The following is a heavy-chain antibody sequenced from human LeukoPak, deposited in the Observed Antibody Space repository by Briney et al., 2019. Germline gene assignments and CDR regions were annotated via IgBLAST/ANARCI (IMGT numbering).Heavy chain of an antibody. CDR3: ARRFWSGYYFYFDY. CDR2: IYHSGST. Sequence: SETLSLTCAVSGYSISSGYYWGWIRQPPGKGLAWIGSIYHSGSTYYNPSLKSRVTISVDTSKNQFPLKLSSVTAADTAVYYCARRFWSGYYFYFDYWGQGTLVTVSS. J-gene: IGHJ4*02. D-gene: IGHD3-3*01. V-gene: IGHV4-38-2*01. CDR1: GYSISSGYY.